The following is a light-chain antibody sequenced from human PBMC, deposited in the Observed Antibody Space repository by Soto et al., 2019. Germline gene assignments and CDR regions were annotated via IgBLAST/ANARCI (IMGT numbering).Light chain of an antibody. Sequence: IVLTQSRGTLSLYPGERATLSCRASQSVSSNYLAWYQQKPGQAPRLLIYGASIRATGLPDRFSGSGSGTDFTLTISRLEPEDFATYYCQHFKSFPIHFGQGRRLAIK. CDR3: QHFKSFPIH. J-gene: IGKJ5*01. CDR1: QSVSSNY. CDR2: GAS. V-gene: IGKV3-20*01.